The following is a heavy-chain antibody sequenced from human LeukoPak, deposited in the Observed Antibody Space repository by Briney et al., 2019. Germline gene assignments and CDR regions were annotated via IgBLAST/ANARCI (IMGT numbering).Heavy chain of an antibody. V-gene: IGHV3-21*01. J-gene: IGHJ4*02. CDR2: ISSSSSYI. CDR3: ARGGHCSGGSCYDY. D-gene: IGHD2-15*01. Sequence: GESLRLSCAASGFTFSSYSMNWVRQAPGKGLEWVSSISSSSSYIYYADSVKGRFTISRDNAKNSLYLQMNSLRAEDTAVYYCARGGHCSGGSCYDYWGQGTLVTVSS. CDR1: GFTFSSYS.